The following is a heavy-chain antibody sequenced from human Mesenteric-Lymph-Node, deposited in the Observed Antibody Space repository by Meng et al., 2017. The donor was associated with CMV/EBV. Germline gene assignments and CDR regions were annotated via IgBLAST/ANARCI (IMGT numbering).Heavy chain of an antibody. D-gene: IGHD6-13*01. CDR1: GFTVSSNY. J-gene: IGHJ4*02. Sequence: GESLKISCAASGFTVSSNYMSWVRQAPGKGLEWVSVIYSGGSTYYADSVKGRFTISRDNAKNSLYLQMNSLRVEDTAIYFCARGLVAGGRGLESDDWGQGTLVTVSS. V-gene: IGHV3-53*01. CDR2: IYSGGST. CDR3: ARGLVAGGRGLESDD.